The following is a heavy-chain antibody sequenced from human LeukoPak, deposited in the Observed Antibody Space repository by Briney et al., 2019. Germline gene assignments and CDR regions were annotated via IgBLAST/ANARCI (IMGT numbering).Heavy chain of an antibody. CDR2: ISSSSSYI. CDR3: ARGGYYDSSGYYPIDY. J-gene: IGHJ4*02. Sequence: GGSLRLSCAAPGFTFSSYSMNWVRQAPGKGLEWVSSISSSSSYIYYADSVKGRFTISRDNAKNSLYLQMNSLRAEDTAVYYCARGGYYDSSGYYPIDYWGQGTLVTVSS. CDR1: GFTFSSYS. D-gene: IGHD3-22*01. V-gene: IGHV3-21*01.